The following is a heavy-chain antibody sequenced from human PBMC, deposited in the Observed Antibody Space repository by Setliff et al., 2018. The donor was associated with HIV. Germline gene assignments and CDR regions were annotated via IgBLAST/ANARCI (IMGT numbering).Heavy chain of an antibody. CDR1: GYSFTSYW. V-gene: IGHV5-51*01. CDR3: ARVFSAGWFDS. Sequence: GESLKISCKGFGYSFTSYWIGWVRQMPGKGLEWMGIIYLSDSDTRYSPSFQGQVTISADKSISTAYLQWSSLKASDTAMYYCARVFSAGWFDSWGQGTLVTSPQ. D-gene: IGHD6-13*01. CDR2: IYLSDSDT. J-gene: IGHJ5*01.